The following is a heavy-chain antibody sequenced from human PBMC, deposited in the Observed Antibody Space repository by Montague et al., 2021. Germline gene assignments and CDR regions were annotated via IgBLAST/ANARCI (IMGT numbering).Heavy chain of an antibody. CDR3: ARSLYCRGCSCYSGFDP. J-gene: IGHJ5*02. V-gene: IGHV4-39*01. D-gene: IGHD2-15*01. CDR1: GGSISSASYY. CDR2: IYYNGTT. Sequence: ETLSLTRTVSGGSISSASYYWGWIRQPPGKGLEFIGVIYYNGTTYHNPSLKSRITVSMDTSKNQFSLKLSSVTAADTAVYYCARSLYCRGCSCYSGFDPWGQGTLVTASS.